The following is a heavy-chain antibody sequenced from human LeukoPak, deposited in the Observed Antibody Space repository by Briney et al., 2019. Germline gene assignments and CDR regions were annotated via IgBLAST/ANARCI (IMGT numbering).Heavy chain of an antibody. CDR3: AKDLLLSDYGDFVGYYYYGMDV. CDR1: GFTFSSYA. V-gene: IGHV3-23*01. J-gene: IGHJ6*02. D-gene: IGHD4-17*01. CDR2: ISGSGGST. Sequence: GGSLRLSCAASGFTFSSYAMSWVRQAPGKGLEWVSAISGSGGSTYYADSVKGRFTISRDNSKNTLYLQMNSLRAEDTAVYYCAKDLLLSDYGDFVGYYYYGMDVWGQGTTVTVSS.